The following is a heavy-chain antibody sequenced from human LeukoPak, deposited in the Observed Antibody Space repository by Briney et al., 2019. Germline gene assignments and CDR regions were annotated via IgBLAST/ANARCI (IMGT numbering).Heavy chain of an antibody. Sequence: GGSLRLSCAASGFTFSSYAMSWVRQAPGKGLEWVSAISGSGGSTYYADSVKGRFTISRDNSKNTLYLQMNSLRAEDTAVYYCAKGRPGYCTNGVCSSFDYWGQGTLVTVSS. CDR2: ISGSGGST. CDR3: AKGRPGYCTNGVCSSFDY. J-gene: IGHJ4*02. V-gene: IGHV3-23*01. CDR1: GFTFSSYA. D-gene: IGHD2-8*01.